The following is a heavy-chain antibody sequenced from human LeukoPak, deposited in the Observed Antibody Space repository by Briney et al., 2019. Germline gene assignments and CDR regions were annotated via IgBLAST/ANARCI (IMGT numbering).Heavy chain of an antibody. CDR2: INDRGSTI. Sequence: GGSLRLSCAASGFTFSSYDMNWVRQAPGKGLEWVSYINDRGSTIYYADSVKGRFTISRDDAKNSLYLQMNSLRAEDTAVYFCMRDAPGSNTGDYWGQGTLVTVSS. D-gene: IGHD2-8*01. CDR1: GFTFSSYD. V-gene: IGHV3-48*03. J-gene: IGHJ4*02. CDR3: MRDAPGSNTGDY.